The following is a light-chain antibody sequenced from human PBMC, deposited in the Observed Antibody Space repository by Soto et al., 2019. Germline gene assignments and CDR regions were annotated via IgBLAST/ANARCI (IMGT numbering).Light chain of an antibody. V-gene: IGKV1-9*01. CDR3: QQLNSYPLS. J-gene: IGKJ4*01. CDR1: QGLSNY. CDR2: AAS. Sequence: IQLTQSPSSLSASVGDRVNIPCRASQGLSNYLAWYQQKPGKAPQLLIYAASTLQSGVPSRFSGSGSGTDFTLTISSLQTEDFATYYCQQLNSYPLSFGGGTKVEI.